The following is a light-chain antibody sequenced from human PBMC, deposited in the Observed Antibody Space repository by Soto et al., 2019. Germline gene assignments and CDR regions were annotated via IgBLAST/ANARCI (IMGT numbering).Light chain of an antibody. Sequence: EIVLTQSPGTLSSSPGERATLSCRASQSVSSSHLAWYQQKPGQAPRLLIYGASSRATSIPDRFSGSGSVTDFTLTISRLEPEDFAVYFCQQYGDSPMYTFGQGTKLEI. V-gene: IGKV3-20*01. CDR1: QSVSSSH. CDR2: GAS. CDR3: QQYGDSPMYT. J-gene: IGKJ2*01.